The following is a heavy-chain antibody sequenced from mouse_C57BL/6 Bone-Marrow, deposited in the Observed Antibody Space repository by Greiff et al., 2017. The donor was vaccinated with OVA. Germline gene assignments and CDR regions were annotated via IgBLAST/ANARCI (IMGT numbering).Heavy chain of an antibody. D-gene: IGHD2-3*01. V-gene: IGHV5-4*01. CDR3: ARAGVYDVSRAWFAY. CDR2: ISDGGSYT. Sequence: EVQLVESGGGLVKPGGSLKLSCAASGFTFSSYAMSWVRQTPEKRLEWVATISDGGSYTYYPDNVKGRFTISRDNAKNNLYLQMSHLKSEDTAMYYCARAGVYDVSRAWFAYWGQGTLVTVSA. CDR1: GFTFSSYA. J-gene: IGHJ3*01.